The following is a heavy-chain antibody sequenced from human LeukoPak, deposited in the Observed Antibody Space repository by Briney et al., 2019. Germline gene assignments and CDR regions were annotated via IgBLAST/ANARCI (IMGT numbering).Heavy chain of an antibody. Sequence: GGSLRLSCAASGPTFSRYWIYWVRQAPGKGLQWVSRISGDGSSRACADSVRGRFTISRDNAKNTLYLEMNSLRAEDTALYYCARVLIAVAGTGEYYLDYWGQGTLVTVSS. D-gene: IGHD6-19*01. CDR2: ISGDGSSR. CDR3: ARVLIAVAGTGEYYLDY. CDR1: GPTFSRYW. V-gene: IGHV3-74*01. J-gene: IGHJ4*02.